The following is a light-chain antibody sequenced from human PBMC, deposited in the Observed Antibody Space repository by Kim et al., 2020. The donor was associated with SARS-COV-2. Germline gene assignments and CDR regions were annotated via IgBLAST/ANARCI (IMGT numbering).Light chain of an antibody. Sequence: STSVGHRVTLTCRVCRGSGNHLVCYQQEPGKVPKDLMYGVSTLQSGVPARFSGSGSGTDFALTISSLQPEDVATYYCQNYNSAPLTFGGGTKLEI. CDR2: GVS. CDR1: RGSGNH. V-gene: IGKV1-27*01. J-gene: IGKJ4*01. CDR3: QNYNSAPLT.